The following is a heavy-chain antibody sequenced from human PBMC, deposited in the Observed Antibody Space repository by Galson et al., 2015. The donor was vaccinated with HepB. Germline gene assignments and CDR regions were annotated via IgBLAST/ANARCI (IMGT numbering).Heavy chain of an antibody. Sequence: SVKVSCKVSGYTLTELSIHWVRQGPVEGLEWMGMFDPEDAETIYAPKFQGRFTMTEDTSSDTAYMELSSLTSDDTAVYYCTSRRFDVDSWTRVEYFQFWGQGTLVTVSS. V-gene: IGHV1-24*01. J-gene: IGHJ1*01. CDR1: GYTLTELS. CDR3: TSRRFDVDSWTRVEYFQF. D-gene: IGHD6-13*01. CDR2: FDPEDAET.